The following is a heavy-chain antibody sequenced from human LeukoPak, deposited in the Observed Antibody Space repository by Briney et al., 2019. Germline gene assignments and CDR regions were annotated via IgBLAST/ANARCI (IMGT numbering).Heavy chain of an antibody. V-gene: IGHV3-30*18. CDR1: GFAFSSCG. CDR3: AKEVGARDAFDI. J-gene: IGHJ3*02. CDR2: ISEDGSIK. D-gene: IGHD1-26*01. Sequence: GGSLRLSCAASGFAFSSCGIHRVRQAPGKGLEWVALISEDGSIKFYADSVKGRFTISGDNSKNTLYLQMNSLRAEDTAVYYCAKEVGARDAFDIWGQGTLVTVSP.